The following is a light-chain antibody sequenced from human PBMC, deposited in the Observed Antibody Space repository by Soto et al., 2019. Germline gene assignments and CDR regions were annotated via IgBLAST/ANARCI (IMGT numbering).Light chain of an antibody. J-gene: IGLJ3*02. CDR2: EVS. CDR1: SSDVGGYNF. CDR3: NSYTSSRTLV. Sequence: QSALTQPASVSGSPGQSITISCTGTSSDVGGYNFVSWYQPHPGKAPKLMIYEVSNRPSGVSNRFSGSKSGNTASLTISGLQAEDEADYYCNSYTSSRTLVFGGGTKLTVL. V-gene: IGLV2-14*01.